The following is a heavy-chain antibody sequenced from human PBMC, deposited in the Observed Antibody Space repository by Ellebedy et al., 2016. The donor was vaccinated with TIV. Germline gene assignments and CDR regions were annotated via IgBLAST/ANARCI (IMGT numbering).Heavy chain of an antibody. Sequence: GGSLRLSXAASGFTFSAFTMHWVRQAPGKGLEWVALISFDGSEKYYVESVRGRFTISRDRSKNTLYLQLNSLTTEDTAVYYCAKSKTTYIVGADPFESWGQGTLVTVSS. CDR2: ISFDGSEK. J-gene: IGHJ4*02. CDR1: GFTFSAFT. CDR3: AKSKTTYIVGADPFES. V-gene: IGHV3-30*18. D-gene: IGHD1-26*01.